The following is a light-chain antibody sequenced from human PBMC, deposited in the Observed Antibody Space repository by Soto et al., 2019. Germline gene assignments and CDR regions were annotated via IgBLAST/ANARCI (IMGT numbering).Light chain of an antibody. V-gene: IGLV2-14*03. Sequence: QSVLTQPASVSGSPGQSITISCTGTSSDIGGYNFVSWYQQHPGKAPKLMIYDVTSRPSGISNRFFGSKSGNTASLTISGLQAEDEAEYYCSPKTSSSTLVVFGGGTKLTVL. J-gene: IGLJ2*01. CDR3: SPKTSSSTLVV. CDR2: DVT. CDR1: SSDIGGYNF.